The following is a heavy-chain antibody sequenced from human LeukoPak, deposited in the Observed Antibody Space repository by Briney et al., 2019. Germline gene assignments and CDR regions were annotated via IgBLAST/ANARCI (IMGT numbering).Heavy chain of an antibody. D-gene: IGHD3-3*01. CDR3: TRVFGVVIDAFDI. V-gene: IGHV3-49*03. CDR2: IRSKAYGGTT. CDR1: GFTFGDYA. J-gene: IGHJ3*02. Sequence: GGSLRLSCTASGFTFGDYAMSWFRQAPGKGLEWLGFIRSKAYGGTTEYAASVKGRFTISRDDSKSIAYLQMNSLKTEDTAVYYCTRVFGVVIDAFDIWGQGTMVTVSS.